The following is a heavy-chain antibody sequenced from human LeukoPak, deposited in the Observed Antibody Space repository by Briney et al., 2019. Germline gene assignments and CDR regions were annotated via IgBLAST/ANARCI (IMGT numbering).Heavy chain of an antibody. CDR1: GFTFSSYS. D-gene: IGHD3-22*01. CDR2: ITSYSSTI. J-gene: IGHJ4*02. V-gene: IGHV3-48*01. Sequence: GGSLRLSCAASGFTFSSYSMNWVRQAPGRGLEWVSYITSYSSTIYYADSVKGRFTISRDNAENSLYLQMNSLRAEDTAVYYCARETHENYYDSSGYYGGWGQGTLVTVSS. CDR3: ARETHENYYDSSGYYGG.